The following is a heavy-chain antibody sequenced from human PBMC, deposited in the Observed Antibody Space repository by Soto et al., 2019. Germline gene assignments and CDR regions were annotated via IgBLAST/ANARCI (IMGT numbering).Heavy chain of an antibody. V-gene: IGHV4-59*04. CDR2: IFYTGTT. Sequence: SETLSLTCTVSGGSISSYDWGWIRQPPGKGLEWIGGIFYTGTTYYSPSLKDRVTMSMDTSKNSFSVNLTSVTAADTAVYFCARLVVVAPVANVWGQGTLVTVSS. CDR3: ARLVVVAPVANV. D-gene: IGHD2-2*01. CDR1: GGSISSYD. J-gene: IGHJ4*02.